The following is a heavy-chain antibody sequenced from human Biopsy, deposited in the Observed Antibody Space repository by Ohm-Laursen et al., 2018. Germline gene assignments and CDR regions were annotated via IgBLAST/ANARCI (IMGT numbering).Heavy chain of an antibody. D-gene: IGHD2-2*01. CDR1: GGPFSSYA. Sequence: VASVKVSCKASGGPFSSYAVTWVRQAPGQGLEWMGGIIGMFGTADYAQTFLGRVTITADSPTSAVDMELTSLTSDDTAAYFCAREAIGYQLPCDDWGQGTLVTVSS. V-gene: IGHV1-69*13. CDR3: AREAIGYQLPCDD. CDR2: IIGMFGTA. J-gene: IGHJ4*02.